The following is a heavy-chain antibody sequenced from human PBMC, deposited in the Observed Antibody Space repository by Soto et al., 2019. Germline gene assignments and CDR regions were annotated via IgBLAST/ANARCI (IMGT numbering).Heavy chain of an antibody. CDR1: GGSISNRNYY. J-gene: IGHJ6*02. Sequence: SETLSLTCTVSGGSISNRNYYWGWIRQPPGKGLEWIANIYYSGTTNYNPSLKSRVTISVDTSKNQFSLKLSSVTAADTAVYYCARVIRVFGGYDRGMDVWGQGTTVTVS. CDR2: IYYSGTT. CDR3: ARVIRVFGGYDRGMDV. D-gene: IGHD5-12*01. V-gene: IGHV4-39*07.